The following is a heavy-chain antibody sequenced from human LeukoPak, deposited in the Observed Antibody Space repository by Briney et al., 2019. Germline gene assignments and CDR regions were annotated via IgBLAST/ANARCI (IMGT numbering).Heavy chain of an antibody. CDR2: ISGSGGVT. CDR3: AERIFDY. Sequence: VGSLRLSCTTSGFTFSSYAMSWVRQAPVKGRERVSAISGSGGVTAPADYAKGRFTISRDNFKNTPYLLMNGLRAEDTAVYYCAERIFDYWGQGTLVTVSS. J-gene: IGHJ4*02. CDR1: GFTFSSYA. V-gene: IGHV3-23*01.